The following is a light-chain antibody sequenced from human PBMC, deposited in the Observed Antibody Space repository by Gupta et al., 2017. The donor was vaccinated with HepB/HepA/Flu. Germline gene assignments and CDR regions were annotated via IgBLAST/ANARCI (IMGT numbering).Light chain of an antibody. CDR3: QQRSNWPLFT. CDR1: QSVSSY. V-gene: IGKV3-11*01. Sequence: TVLTQSPATLTLSPGERATLSCRASQSVSSYLAWYQQKPGQAPRLLIYDASNRATGIPARFSGSGSGTDFTLTISSLEPEDFAVYYCQQRSNWPLFTFGPGTKVDIK. CDR2: DAS. J-gene: IGKJ3*01.